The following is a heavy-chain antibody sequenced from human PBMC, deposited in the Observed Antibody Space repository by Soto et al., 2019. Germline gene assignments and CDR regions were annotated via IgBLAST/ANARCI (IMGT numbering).Heavy chain of an antibody. CDR2: IIPIFGTA. D-gene: IGHD1-20*01. V-gene: IGHV1-69*13. CDR3: AREIRYNWNPNWFDP. Sequence: SVKVSCKASGGTFSSYAISWVRQAPGQGLEWMGGIIPIFGTANYAQKFQGRVTITADESTSTAYMELSSLRSEDTAGYYCAREIRYNWNPNWFDPWVQGTLVTVSS. CDR1: GGTFSSYA. J-gene: IGHJ5*02.